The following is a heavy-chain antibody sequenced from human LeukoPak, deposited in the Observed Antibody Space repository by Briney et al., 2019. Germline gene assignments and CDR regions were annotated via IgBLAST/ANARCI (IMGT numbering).Heavy chain of an antibody. V-gene: IGHV3-49*04. D-gene: IGHD3-16*01. J-gene: IGHJ4*02. CDR1: GFTFSSYS. CDR2: IRSKAYGGTT. CDR3: SSMYLVEFDY. Sequence: GGSLRLSCAASGFTFSSYSMNWVRQAPGKGLEWVGFIRSKAYGGTTEYAASVKGRFTISRDDSKSIAYLQMNSLKTEDTAVYYCSSMYLVEFDYWGQGTLVTVSS.